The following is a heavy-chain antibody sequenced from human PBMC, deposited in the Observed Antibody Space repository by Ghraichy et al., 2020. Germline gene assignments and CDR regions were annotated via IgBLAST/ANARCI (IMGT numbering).Heavy chain of an antibody. CDR2: ISGSGGNT. V-gene: IGHV3-23*01. CDR3: TRDPGYCSTSTCYAEGGWFDP. J-gene: IGHJ5*02. D-gene: IGHD2-2*01. Sequence: ISGSGGNTHYADSVKGRLTISRDNSKNMVYLHMNRLRADDMAVYYCTRDPGYCSTSTCYAEGGWFDPWGQGTLVTVSS.